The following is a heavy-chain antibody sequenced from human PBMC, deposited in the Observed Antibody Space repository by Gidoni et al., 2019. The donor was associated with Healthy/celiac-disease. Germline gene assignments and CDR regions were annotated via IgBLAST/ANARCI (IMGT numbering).Heavy chain of an antibody. CDR2: IIPILGIA. J-gene: IGHJ4*02. D-gene: IGHD3-22*01. CDR1: GGTFSSYA. CDR3: ASLPGGDGSGYVRY. V-gene: IGHV1-69*04. Sequence: QVQLVQPGAEVKKPGSSVKVSCKASGGTFSSYAISWVRQAPGQGLEWMGRIIPILGIANYAQKFQGRVTITADKSTSTAYMELSSLRSEDTAVYYCASLPGGDGSGYVRYWGQGTLVTVSS.